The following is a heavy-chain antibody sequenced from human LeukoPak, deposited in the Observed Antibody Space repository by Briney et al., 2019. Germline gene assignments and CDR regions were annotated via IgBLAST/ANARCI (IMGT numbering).Heavy chain of an antibody. V-gene: IGHV4-30-2*01. Sequence: SETLSLTCAVSGGSISRCGYSWSWIRQPPGKGLEWIGYIYHSGSTYYNPSLKSRVTISVDRSKNQFSLKLSSVTAADTAVYYCARAGGDYVGYYYGMDVWGQGTTVTVSS. D-gene: IGHD3-16*01. CDR3: ARAGGDYVGYYYGMDV. J-gene: IGHJ6*02. CDR1: GGSISRCGYS. CDR2: IYHSGST.